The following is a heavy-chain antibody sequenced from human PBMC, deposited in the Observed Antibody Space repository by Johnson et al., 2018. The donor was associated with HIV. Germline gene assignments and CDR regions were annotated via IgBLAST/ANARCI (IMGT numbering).Heavy chain of an antibody. J-gene: IGHJ3*02. Sequence: QVQLVESGGGVVQPGGSLRLFCAASGFTFSDYYMNWIRQTPGKGLEWVSYISSGGNTIYYTDSVKGRFTVSSYSSKRKMNSLRGEDTAVYHCPKEDCSGVVCSDDVFNIWGQGTMVTLSS. CDR1: GFTFSDYY. D-gene: IGHD2-15*01. V-gene: IGHV3-11*04. CDR3: PKEDCSGVVCSDDVFNI. CDR2: ISSGGNTI.